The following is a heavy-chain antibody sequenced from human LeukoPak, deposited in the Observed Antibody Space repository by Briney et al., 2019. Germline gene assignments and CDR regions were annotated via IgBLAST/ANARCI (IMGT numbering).Heavy chain of an antibody. D-gene: IGHD2-21*02. J-gene: IGHJ3*02. V-gene: IGHV1-46*01. Sequence: ASVKVFCKASGYTFTSYYMHWVRQAPGQGLEWMGIINPSGGSTSYAQKFQGRVTMTRDTSTSTVYMELSSLRSEDTAVYYCASKSLIGVTARAFGAFDIWGQGTMVTVSS. CDR3: ASKSLIGVTARAFGAFDI. CDR1: GYTFTSYY. CDR2: INPSGGST.